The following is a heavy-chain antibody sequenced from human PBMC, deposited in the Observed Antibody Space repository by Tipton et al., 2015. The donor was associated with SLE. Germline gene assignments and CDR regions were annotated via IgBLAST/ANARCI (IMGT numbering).Heavy chain of an antibody. CDR3: ARSQDGSSPFDY. CDR2: ISSSGSTI. J-gene: IGHJ4*02. Sequence: SLRLSCAASGFTFSSYEMNWVRQAPGKGLEWVSYISSSGSTIYYADSVKGRFTISRDNAKNSLYLQMNSLRAEDTAVYYCARSQDGSSPFDYWGQGTLVTVSS. CDR1: GFTFSSYE. V-gene: IGHV3-48*03. D-gene: IGHD3-10*01.